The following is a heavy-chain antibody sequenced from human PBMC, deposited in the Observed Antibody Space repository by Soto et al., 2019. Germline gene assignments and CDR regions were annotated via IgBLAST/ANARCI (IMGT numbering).Heavy chain of an antibody. CDR3: ARAGSYASSGYYQNWFDP. D-gene: IGHD3-22*01. J-gene: IGHJ5*02. CDR2: IIPIFGTA. Sequence: GASVKVSCKASGGTFSSYAISWVRQAPGQGLEWMGGIIPIFGTANYAQKFQGRVTITADESTSTAYMELSSLRSEDTAVYYCARAGSYASSGYYQNWFDPWGQGTLVTVSS. V-gene: IGHV1-69*13. CDR1: GGTFSSYA.